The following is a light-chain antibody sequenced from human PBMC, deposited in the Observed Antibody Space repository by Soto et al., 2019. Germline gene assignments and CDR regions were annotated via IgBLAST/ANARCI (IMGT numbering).Light chain of an antibody. V-gene: IGLV2-14*03. Sequence: QSVLTQPASVSGSPGQSITISCTGTSSDVGTYEYVSWYQHHPGKAPKLMIYDVSNRPSGVSDRFSGSKSGNTASLTISGLQAEDEADYYCSSDASNGDVLFGGGTKLTVL. CDR2: DVS. J-gene: IGLJ2*01. CDR1: SSDVGTYEY. CDR3: SSDASNGDVL.